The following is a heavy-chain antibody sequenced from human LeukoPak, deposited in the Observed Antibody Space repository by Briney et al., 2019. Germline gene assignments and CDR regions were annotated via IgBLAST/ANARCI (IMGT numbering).Heavy chain of an antibody. CDR3: AKIPQVAPVSVPNFGH. D-gene: IGHD2-21*01. V-gene: IGHV3-23*01. CDR2: ISGYGDTT. Sequence: GGSLRLSCSASGFTFSSFAMNWVRQAPGKGLEWVSIISGYGDTTYYTDSMRGRFTISRDNSKNTLYLQMNSLRAEDTAIYYCAKIPQVAPVSVPNFGHWGQGTLVTVSS. J-gene: IGHJ4*02. CDR1: GFTFSSFA.